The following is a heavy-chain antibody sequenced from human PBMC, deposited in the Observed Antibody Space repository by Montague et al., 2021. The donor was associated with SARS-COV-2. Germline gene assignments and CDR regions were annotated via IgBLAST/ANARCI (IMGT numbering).Heavy chain of an antibody. D-gene: IGHD3-9*01. V-gene: IGHV4-34*01. CDR1: GGSFSVYY. J-gene: IGHJ6*03. CDR2: INHSGST. CDR3: ARMRFFGWPPHYYMDV. Sequence: SETLSLTCAAYGGSFSVYYWSWIRQPPGKGLEWIGEINHSGSTNYNPSLKSRVTISVDTSKNQVSLKLSSVTAADTAVYYCARMRFFGWPPHYYMDVWGKGTTVTVSS.